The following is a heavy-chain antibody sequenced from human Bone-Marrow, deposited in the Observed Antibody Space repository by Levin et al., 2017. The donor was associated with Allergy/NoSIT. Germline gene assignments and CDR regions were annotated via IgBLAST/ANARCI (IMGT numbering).Heavy chain of an antibody. CDR3: ARGPNYSNIFDY. Sequence: SETLSLTCTVSGGSFGSDYWSWIRQPPGKGLEWIGYVYYSGSANYNPSLKSRVTISVDTSKNQFSLRLTSVTAADTAVYFCARGPNYSNIFDYWGQGALLSVSS. CDR2: VYYSGSA. J-gene: IGHJ4*02. CDR1: GGSFGSDY. V-gene: IGHV4-59*01. D-gene: IGHD4-11*01.